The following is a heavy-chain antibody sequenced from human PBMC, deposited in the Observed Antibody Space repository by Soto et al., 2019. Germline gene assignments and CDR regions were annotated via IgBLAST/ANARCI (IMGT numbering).Heavy chain of an antibody. CDR2: ISAHNGNT. J-gene: IGHJ3*02. CDR1: GYTFTSYG. Sequence: QVQLVQSGAEVKKPGASVKVSCKASGYTFTSYGISWVRQAPGQGLEWMGWISAHNGNTNYAQKLQGRVTMTTDTSTSTAYMELRSLRSDDTAVSYWARSIIGYCSGGSCYAYFDIWGQGTMVTVSS. V-gene: IGHV1-18*01. CDR3: ARSIIGYCSGGSCYAYFDI. D-gene: IGHD2-15*01.